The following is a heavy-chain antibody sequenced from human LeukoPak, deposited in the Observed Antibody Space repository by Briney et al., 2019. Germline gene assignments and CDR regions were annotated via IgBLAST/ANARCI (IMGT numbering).Heavy chain of an antibody. CDR2: INPSDGSA. J-gene: IGHJ4*02. D-gene: IGHD3-22*01. V-gene: IGHV1-46*01. Sequence: AAVKVSSKASGYTFTSYYLHCVRQAPGQGLEWMGIINPSDGSASYAQKFQGRVTMDRDTSTSTVYMELSSLRSEDTAVYYCARLLNYYDSSGYYQYYFDYWGQGTLVTVSP. CDR1: GYTFTSYY. CDR3: ARLLNYYDSSGYYQYYFDY.